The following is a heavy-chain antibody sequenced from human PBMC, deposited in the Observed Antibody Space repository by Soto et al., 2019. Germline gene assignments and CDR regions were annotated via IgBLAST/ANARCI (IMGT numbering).Heavy chain of an antibody. D-gene: IGHD2-21*02. J-gene: IGHJ4*02. CDR3: EVTTGY. Sequence: QVQVVQSRAEVKKPGASVKVSCKTSGYTFTDYDINWIRQAPGQGLEWMGWVSPDSGNAGYAPQFQGRVSMTSDTSICTVYMELSSLRAEDTAVYFCEVTTGYWGQGTMVTVSS. CDR2: VSPDSGNA. V-gene: IGHV1-8*01. CDR1: GYTFTDYD.